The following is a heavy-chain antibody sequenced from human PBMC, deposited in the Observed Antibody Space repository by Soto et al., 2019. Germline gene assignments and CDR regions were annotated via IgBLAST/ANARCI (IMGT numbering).Heavy chain of an antibody. J-gene: IGHJ4*02. Sequence: QLQLQESGPGLVKPSDTLSLTCGVSGGSISSSSPYWGWIRQPPGKGLQWIGNIYYTGITYFNPSLKSRVTISVDTSKKQFFLKLTSVTAADTAVYYFATGYGSSWYDYWGQGTLVTVAS. D-gene: IGHD6-13*01. CDR1: GGSISSSSPY. V-gene: IGHV4-39*01. CDR3: ATGYGSSWYDY. CDR2: IYYTGIT.